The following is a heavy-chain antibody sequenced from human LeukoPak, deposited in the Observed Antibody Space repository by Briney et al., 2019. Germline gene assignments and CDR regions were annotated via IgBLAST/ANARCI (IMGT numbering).Heavy chain of an antibody. J-gene: IGHJ4*02. CDR2: IYYGGST. Sequence: SETLSLTCTVSGGSISSYYWSWIRQPPGKGLEWIGYIYYGGSTNYNPSLKSRVTISVDTSKNQFSLKLSSVTAADTAVYYCARGKDTAMVKGYFDYWGQGTLVTVSS. CDR1: GGSISSYY. CDR3: ARGKDTAMVKGYFDY. D-gene: IGHD5-18*01. V-gene: IGHV4-59*01.